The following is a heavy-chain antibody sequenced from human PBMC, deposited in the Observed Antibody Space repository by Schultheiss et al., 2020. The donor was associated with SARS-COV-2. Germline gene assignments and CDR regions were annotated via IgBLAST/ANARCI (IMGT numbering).Heavy chain of an antibody. CDR3: ARLAAGTLSYTDV. V-gene: IGHV4-38-2*01. D-gene: IGHD6-13*01. CDR2: IYHSGST. CDR1: GYSISSGYY. J-gene: IGHJ6*03. Sequence: SQTLSLTCAVSGYSISSGYYWGWIRQPPGKGLEWIGSIYHSGSTYYNPSLKSRVTISVDTSKNQFSLKLSSVTAADTAVYYCARLAAGTLSYTDVWGKGTTVTVSS.